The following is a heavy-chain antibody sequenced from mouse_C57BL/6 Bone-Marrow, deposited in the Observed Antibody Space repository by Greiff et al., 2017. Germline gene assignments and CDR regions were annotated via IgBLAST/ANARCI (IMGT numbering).Heavy chain of an antibody. CDR3: ARDYYGSSYGRYFDV. V-gene: IGHV1-50*01. CDR2: IDPSDSYT. J-gene: IGHJ1*03. Sequence: QVQLQQPGAELVKPGASVKLSCKASGYTFTSYWMQWVKQRPGQGLEWIGEIDPSDSYTNYNQKFKGKATLTVDTSSSTAYMQLSSLTSEDSAVYYCARDYYGSSYGRYFDVWGTGTTVTVSS. D-gene: IGHD1-1*01. CDR1: GYTFTSYW.